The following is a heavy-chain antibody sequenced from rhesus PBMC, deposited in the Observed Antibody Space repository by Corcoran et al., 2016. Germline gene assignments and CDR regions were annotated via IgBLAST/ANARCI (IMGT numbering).Heavy chain of an antibody. CDR1: GYTFTALS. CDR2: VEPVYGEI. Sequence: EVQLVQSGAEVKKPGASWKVSCQVSGYTFTALSMQWVRQAPGKGLEWMGGVEPVYGEIIHAEKFQDRVTMTEDTSTDTAYMELSSLRSEDTAVYYCARSWGSSWKFINWGQGVLVTVSS. V-gene: IGHV1-156D*01. J-gene: IGHJ4*01. D-gene: IGHD6-25*01. CDR3: ARSWGSSWKFIN.